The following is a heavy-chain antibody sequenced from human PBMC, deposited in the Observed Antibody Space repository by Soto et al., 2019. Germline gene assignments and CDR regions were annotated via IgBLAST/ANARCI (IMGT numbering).Heavy chain of an antibody. Sequence: EVQLVESGGGLVQPGGSLRLSCAASGFTFSNYWMSWVRQAPGKGLEWVAHIKSDGSDKYYVDSVKGRFTISRDNAKNSLYLQMNSLSAEDTAVYYCATTARLLSYWGQGALVTVSS. CDR3: ATTARLLSY. CDR1: GFTFSNYW. J-gene: IGHJ4*02. CDR2: IKSDGSDK. V-gene: IGHV3-7*01. D-gene: IGHD6-6*01.